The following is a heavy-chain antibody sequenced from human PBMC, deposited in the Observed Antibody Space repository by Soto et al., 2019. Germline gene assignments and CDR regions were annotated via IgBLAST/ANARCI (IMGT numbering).Heavy chain of an antibody. CDR1: GFTFSSYG. CDR3: VRDGQLGLHDAFDI. D-gene: IGHD1-1*01. CDR2: IWYDGSNK. J-gene: IGHJ3*02. Sequence: GGSLRLSCAASGFTFSSYGMHWVRQAPGKGLEWVAVIWYDGSNKYYADSVKGRFTISRDNSKNTLYLQMNSLRAEDTAVYYCVRDGQLGLHDAFDIWGQGTMVTVSS. V-gene: IGHV3-33*01.